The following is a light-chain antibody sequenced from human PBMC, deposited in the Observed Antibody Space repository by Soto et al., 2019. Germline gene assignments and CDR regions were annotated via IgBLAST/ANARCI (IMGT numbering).Light chain of an antibody. CDR2: SNS. CDR3: AGWDDSLNGWV. Sequence: QSVLTQPPSASGTPGQRVTISCSGSSSNIGSYTVNWYQQLPGTAPKVLIFSNSNRPSGVPDRFSGSKSGTSASLAISGLQSEDEADYYWAGWDDSLNGWVFGGGTKLTVL. J-gene: IGLJ3*02. CDR1: SSNIGSYT. V-gene: IGLV1-44*01.